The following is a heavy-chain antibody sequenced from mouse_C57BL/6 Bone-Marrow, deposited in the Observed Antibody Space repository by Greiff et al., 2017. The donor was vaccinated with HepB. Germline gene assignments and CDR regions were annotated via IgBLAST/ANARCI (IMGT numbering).Heavy chain of an antibody. CDR1: GFTFSNYW. D-gene: IGHD1-1*01. V-gene: IGHV6-3*01. J-gene: IGHJ2*01. CDR3: TGITTVVNFDY. CDR2: IRLKSDNYAT. Sequence: DVHLVESGGGLVQPGGSMKFSCVASGFTFSNYWMNWVRQSPEKGLEWVAQIRLKSDNYATHYAESVKGRFTISRDDSKSSVYLQMNNLRAEDTGIYYCTGITTVVNFDYWGQGTTLTVSS.